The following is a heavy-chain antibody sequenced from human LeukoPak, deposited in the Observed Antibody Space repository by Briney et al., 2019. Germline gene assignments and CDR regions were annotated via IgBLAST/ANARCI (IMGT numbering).Heavy chain of an antibody. Sequence: SETLSLTCTVSGGSISSYYWSWIRQAPGKGLEWIGYIYYSGSTNYNPSLKSRVTISVDMPKNQFSLKLNSVTAADTAVYYCARGSTTYDYWGQGTLVTVSS. J-gene: IGHJ4*02. CDR1: GGSISSYY. V-gene: IGHV4-59*01. CDR3: ARGSTTYDY. CDR2: IYYSGST. D-gene: IGHD1-1*01.